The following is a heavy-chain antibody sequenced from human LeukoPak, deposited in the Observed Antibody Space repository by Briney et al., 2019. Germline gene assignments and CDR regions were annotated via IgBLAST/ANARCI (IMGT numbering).Heavy chain of an antibody. D-gene: IGHD2-2*01. CDR2: IYYSGST. Sequence: NPSETLSHTCTVSGGSISSYYWSWIRQPPGKGLEWIGYIYYSGSTNYSPSLKSRVTISVDTSKNQFSLKLSSVTAADTAVYYCARVRVPDYFDYWGQGTLVTVSS. J-gene: IGHJ4*02. CDR3: ARVRVPDYFDY. V-gene: IGHV4-59*01. CDR1: GGSISSYY.